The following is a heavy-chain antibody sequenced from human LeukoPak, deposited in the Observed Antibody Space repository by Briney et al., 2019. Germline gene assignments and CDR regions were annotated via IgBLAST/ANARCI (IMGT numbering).Heavy chain of an antibody. Sequence: ASVKVSCEASGYTFTGYFIHWVRQAPGQGLEWMGWINPNSGGTNYAQKFQGRVTMTRDTSISTAYMELSRLTSDDTAVYYCARDGGGLVVVPTDWGQGTLVTVSS. J-gene: IGHJ4*02. CDR1: GYTFTGYF. CDR3: ARDGGGLVVVPTD. V-gene: IGHV1-2*02. D-gene: IGHD2-2*01. CDR2: INPNSGGT.